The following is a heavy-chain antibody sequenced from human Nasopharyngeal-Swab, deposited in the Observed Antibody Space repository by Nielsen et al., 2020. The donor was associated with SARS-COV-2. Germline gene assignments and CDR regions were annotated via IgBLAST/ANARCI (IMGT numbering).Heavy chain of an antibody. CDR1: GFTFSSYA. D-gene: IGHD3-22*01. CDR2: ISGSGGST. CDR3: AKDQPNYYDSSGSFDY. J-gene: IGHJ4*02. Sequence: GESPKISCAASGFTFSSYAMSWVRQAPGKGLEWVSAISGSGGSTYYADSVKGRFTVSRDNSKNTLYLQMNSLRAEDTAVYYCAKDQPNYYDSSGSFDYWGQGTLVTVSS. V-gene: IGHV3-23*01.